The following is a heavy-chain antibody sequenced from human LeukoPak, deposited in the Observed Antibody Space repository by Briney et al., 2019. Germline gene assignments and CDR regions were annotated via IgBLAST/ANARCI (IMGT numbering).Heavy chain of an antibody. V-gene: IGHV4-61*02. D-gene: IGHD3-22*01. CDR2: IYTSGST. J-gene: IGHJ4*02. Sequence: SETLSLTCTVSGGSISSGSYYWSWIRQPAGKGLEWIGRIYTSGSTNYNPSLKSRVTISVDTSKNQFSLKLSSVTAADTAVYYCASGGPRAQGADSSGQYYFDYWGQGTLVTVSS. CDR3: ASGGPRAQGADSSGQYYFDY. CDR1: GGSISSGSYY.